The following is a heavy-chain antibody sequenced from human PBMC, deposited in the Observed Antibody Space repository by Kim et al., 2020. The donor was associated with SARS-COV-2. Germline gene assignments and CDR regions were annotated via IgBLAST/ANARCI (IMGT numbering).Heavy chain of an antibody. CDR3: VTDSPRAAAGTR. CDR2: ISGSSTYI. V-gene: IGHV3-21*01. Sequence: GGSLRLSCAASGFTFSTYDMNWVRQAPGNGLEWVSSISGSSTYIYYADSVKGRFTISRDNAKNSLYLQMNSLRAEDTALYYCVTDSPRAAAGTRWGQGTLVTVSS. J-gene: IGHJ4*02. CDR1: GFTFSTYD. D-gene: IGHD6-13*01.